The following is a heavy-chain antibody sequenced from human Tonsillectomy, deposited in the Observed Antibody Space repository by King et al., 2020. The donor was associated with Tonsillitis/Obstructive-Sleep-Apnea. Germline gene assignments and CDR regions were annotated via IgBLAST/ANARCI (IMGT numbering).Heavy chain of an antibody. Sequence: VQLVESGGGLVQPGGSLRLSCAASGFTFSDYWMNWVRQAPGIGLEWVANIQQDGSEKYYVDSVKGRFTISRDNAKNSLYLQMNSLRAEDTAVYFCARGGDFDWSDYWGQGSLVTVSS. CDR1: GFTFSDYW. CDR3: ARGGDFDWSDY. D-gene: IGHD3-9*01. CDR2: IQQDGSEK. J-gene: IGHJ4*02. V-gene: IGHV3-7*04.